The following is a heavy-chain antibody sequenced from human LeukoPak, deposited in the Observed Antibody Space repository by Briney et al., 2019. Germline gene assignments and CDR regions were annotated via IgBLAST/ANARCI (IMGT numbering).Heavy chain of an antibody. D-gene: IGHD2-2*01. Sequence: GGSLRLSCAASGCTFSSFDMNWVRQAPGKGLEWVSSISTSSRYIYYRDSVKGRFTIYRDDAKNSLYLQMNSLRVEDTAVYYCARADCSGSTCYLRRSWFDPWGQGTLVTVSS. CDR1: GCTFSSFD. V-gene: IGHV3-21*01. CDR3: ARADCSGSTCYLRRSWFDP. CDR2: ISTSSRYI. J-gene: IGHJ5*02.